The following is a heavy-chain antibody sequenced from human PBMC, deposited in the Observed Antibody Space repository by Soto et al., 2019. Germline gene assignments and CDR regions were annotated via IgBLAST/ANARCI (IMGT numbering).Heavy chain of an antibody. V-gene: IGHV1-18*01. CDR2: INTYNGNR. Sequence: QVQLVQSGAELRKPGASVKVSCKASGYSFSSYGINWVRQAPGQGLEWMGWINTYNGNRNYAQKFEDRVTMTTATSTNTVYMELRSLKSDDTAIYYCARDRLRGYDSSGFYPWGQATLVTVSS. CDR1: GYSFSSYG. D-gene: IGHD3-22*01. J-gene: IGHJ5*02. CDR3: ARDRLRGYDSSGFYP.